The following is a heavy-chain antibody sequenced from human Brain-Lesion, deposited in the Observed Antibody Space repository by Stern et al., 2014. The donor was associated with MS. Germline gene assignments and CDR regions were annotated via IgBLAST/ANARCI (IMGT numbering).Heavy chain of an antibody. CDR1: GFTFGNYW. CDR3: ARVYNTIYGIVTQRGSGMDV. D-gene: IGHD3-3*01. J-gene: IGHJ6*02. Sequence: EVQLVQSGGGLVQPGGSLTISCTAAGFTFGNYWMTWVRQAPGKGLEWVANIKEDGTVKNYGDSVKGRFPISRDNARNSLYLQMNSLRVEDTALYYCARVYNTIYGIVTQRGSGMDVWGQGTTVIVSS. CDR2: IKEDGTVK. V-gene: IGHV3-7*01.